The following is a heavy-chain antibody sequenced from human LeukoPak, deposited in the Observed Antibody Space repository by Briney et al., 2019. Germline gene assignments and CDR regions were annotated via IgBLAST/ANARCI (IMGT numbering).Heavy chain of an antibody. D-gene: IGHD5-18*01. V-gene: IGHV1-2*06. Sequence: ASVKVSCKASGYTFTGYYMHWVRQAPGQGLEWMGRINPNSGGTNYAQKFQGRVTMTRDTSISTAYMELSGLRSDDTAVYYCARDLDGYSYGDIDYWGQGTLVTVSS. CDR1: GYTFTGYY. J-gene: IGHJ4*02. CDR2: INPNSGGT. CDR3: ARDLDGYSYGDIDY.